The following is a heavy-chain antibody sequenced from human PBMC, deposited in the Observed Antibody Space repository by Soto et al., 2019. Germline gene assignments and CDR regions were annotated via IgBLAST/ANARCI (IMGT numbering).Heavy chain of an antibody. CDR1: GGSFSGYY. CDR3: AGGRYCSGGSCYFFVDY. Sequence: SETLSLTCAVYGGSFSGYYWSWIRQPPGKGLEWIGEINHSGSTNYNPSLKSRVTISVDTSKNQFSLKLSSVTAADTAVYYCAGGRYCSGGSCYFFVDYWGQGTLVTVSS. V-gene: IGHV4-34*01. J-gene: IGHJ4*02. D-gene: IGHD2-15*01. CDR2: INHSGST.